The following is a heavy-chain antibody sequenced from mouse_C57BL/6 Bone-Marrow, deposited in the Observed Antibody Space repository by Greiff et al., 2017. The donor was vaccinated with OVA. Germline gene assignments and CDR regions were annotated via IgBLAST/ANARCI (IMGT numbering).Heavy chain of an antibody. V-gene: IGHV1-53*01. J-gene: IGHJ1*03. CDR1: GYTFTSYW. Sequence: QVQLQQSGTELVKPGASVKLSCKASGYTFTSYWMHWVKQRPGQGLEWIGNINPSNGGTNYNEKFKSKATLTVDKSSSTAYMQLSSLTSEDSAVYYCARKAIVTRYFDVWGTGTTVTVSS. CDR3: ARKAIVTRYFDV. CDR2: INPSNGGT. D-gene: IGHD2-5*01.